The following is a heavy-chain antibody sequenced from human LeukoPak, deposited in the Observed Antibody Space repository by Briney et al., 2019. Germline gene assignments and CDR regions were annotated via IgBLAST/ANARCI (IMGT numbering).Heavy chain of an antibody. CDR2: IYYSGST. CDR3: ARVPGSIFGPGYMDV. Sequence: SETLSLTCTVSDGSITSYYWSWIRQPPGKGLEWIAYIYYSGSTNYNPSLKSRVTIQVDTSKNQFSLKLSSVTAADTALYYCARVPGSIFGPGYMDVWGKGTTVTVS. D-gene: IGHD3-3*01. CDR1: DGSITSYY. J-gene: IGHJ6*03. V-gene: IGHV4-59*01.